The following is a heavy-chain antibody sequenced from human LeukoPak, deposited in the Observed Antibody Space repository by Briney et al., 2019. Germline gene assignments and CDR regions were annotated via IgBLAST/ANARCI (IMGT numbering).Heavy chain of an antibody. J-gene: IGHJ1*01. D-gene: IGHD3-22*01. CDR1: GFTFSSYS. CDR3: AGASDSSGYYSYFDH. Sequence: GGSLRLSCAASGFTFSSYSMNWVRQAPGKGLEWVSSISSGSSYIYYADSVKGRFTISRGNAKNSLYLQMNSLRAEDTAVYYCAGASDSSGYYSYFDHWGQGTRVTVSS. CDR2: ISSGSSYI. V-gene: IGHV3-21*01.